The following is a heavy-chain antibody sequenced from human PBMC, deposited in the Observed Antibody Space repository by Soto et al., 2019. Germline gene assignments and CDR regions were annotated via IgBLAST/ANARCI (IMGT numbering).Heavy chain of an antibody. V-gene: IGHV1-69*01. Sequence: QGQLVQSGPEVKKPGSSVKVSCKDSGGLFSSFAISWVRQAPGQGLEWLGGIIPVFGTTNYAEKFQDRGTITADESTNTAYMELTSLTSGDTAMYYCARGGGPYVWFNEFWGQGTLVTVSS. J-gene: IGHJ1*01. CDR2: IIPVFGTT. CDR3: ARGGGPYVWFNEF. D-gene: IGHD3-10*01. CDR1: GGLFSSFA.